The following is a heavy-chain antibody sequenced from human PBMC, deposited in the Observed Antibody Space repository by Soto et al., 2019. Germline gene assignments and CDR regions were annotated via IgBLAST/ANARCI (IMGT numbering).Heavy chain of an antibody. J-gene: IGHJ4*02. CDR2: ISYDGSNK. CDR1: GFTFRSYG. Sequence: QVQLVESGGGVVQPGKSLRLSCAASGFTFRSYGMHWVREAPGKGLEWVAVISYDGSNKYYGDSVKGRFTISRDNPKNTLYLKMNSLRVEDTAVYYCAKDTFIGGFDYWGQGTLVTVSS. CDR3: AKDTFIGGFDY. D-gene: IGHD3-3*01. V-gene: IGHV3-30*18.